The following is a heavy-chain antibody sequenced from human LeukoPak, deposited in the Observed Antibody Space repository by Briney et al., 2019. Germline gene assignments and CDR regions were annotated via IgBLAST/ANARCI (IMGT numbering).Heavy chain of an antibody. J-gene: IGHJ3*02. D-gene: IGHD2-2*01. CDR2: IYYSGST. Sequence: SETLSLTCTVSGGSISNSNYYWGWIRQPPGKGLEWIGNIYYSGSTYYSPSLRSRVTISVDTSKNQFSLKLSSVTAADTAVYYCARIPTNAVPAAHNGFDIWGQGTMLTVSS. CDR3: ARIPTNAVPAAHNGFDI. CDR1: GGSISNSNYY. V-gene: IGHV4-39*01.